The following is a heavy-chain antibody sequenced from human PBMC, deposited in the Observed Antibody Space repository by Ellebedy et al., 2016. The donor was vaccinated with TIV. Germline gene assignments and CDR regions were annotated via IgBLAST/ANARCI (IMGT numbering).Heavy chain of an antibody. J-gene: IGHJ3*02. Sequence: GGSLRLXCAASGFTLSASVMHWVRQAPGKGLEWVAVLSNSGTRIYEDPVKGRFTISRDDSKNTLYLQMNSLRDDDTAVYYCARKGHGSDLSDAFDMWGQGTMVTVSS. CDR1: GFTLSASV. V-gene: IGHV3-30*04. D-gene: IGHD2-21*02. CDR2: LSNSGTRI. CDR3: ARKGHGSDLSDAFDM.